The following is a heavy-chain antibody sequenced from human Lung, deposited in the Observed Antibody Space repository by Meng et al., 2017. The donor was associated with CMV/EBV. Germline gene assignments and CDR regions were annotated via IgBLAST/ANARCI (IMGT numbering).Heavy chain of an antibody. CDR3: LRRSGGSV. CDR1: GDSITNHNW. J-gene: IGHJ1*01. V-gene: IGHV4-4*02. Sequence: VQPAESGPGLVKPSHTLSLTCAVSGDSITNHNWWAWVRQPPGKGLEWIGEIPHRGSSAYNPSLKSRVSMSIDKSKNQFSLKLTSVTAADTAVYHCLRRSGGSVWGQGTLVTVSS. CDR2: IPHRGSS. D-gene: IGHD3-10*01.